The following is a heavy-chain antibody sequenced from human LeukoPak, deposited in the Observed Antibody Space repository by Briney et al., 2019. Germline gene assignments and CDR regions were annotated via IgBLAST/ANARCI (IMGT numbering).Heavy chain of an antibody. CDR2: INPNSGGT. D-gene: IGHD1-26*01. CDR1: GYTFTGYY. V-gene: IGHV1-2*02. Sequence: ASVKVSCKASGYTFTGYYIHWVRQAPGQGLEWMGWINPNSGGTNYARKFQGRVTMTRDTSISTAYMELSRLTSDDTAVYYCAREFYSGTYFYWGQGTLVTVSS. J-gene: IGHJ4*02. CDR3: AREFYSGTYFY.